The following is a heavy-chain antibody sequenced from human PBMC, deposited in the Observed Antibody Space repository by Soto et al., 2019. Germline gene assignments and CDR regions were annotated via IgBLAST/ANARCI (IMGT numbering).Heavy chain of an antibody. J-gene: IGHJ4*02. V-gene: IGHV4-34*01. CDR1: GGSFSGYY. CDR2: INHSGST. D-gene: IGHD4-17*01. Sequence: SETLSLTCAVYGGSFSGYYWSWIRQPPGKGLEWIGEINHSGSTNYNPSLKSRVTISVDTSKNQFSLRLSPVTAADTAVYYCARNDYGDYDYWGQGTLVTVSS. CDR3: ARNDYGDYDY.